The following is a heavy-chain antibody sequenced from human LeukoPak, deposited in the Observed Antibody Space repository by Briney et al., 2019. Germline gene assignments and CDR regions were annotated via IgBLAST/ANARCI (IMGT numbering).Heavy chain of an antibody. CDR2: IYYSGST. D-gene: IGHD3-10*01. J-gene: IGHJ4*02. Sequence: SETLSLTCTVSGGSISSSSYYWGWIRQPPGKGLEWIGSIYYSGSTYYNPSLKSRVTISVDTSKNQFSLKLSSVTAADTAVYYCARGPGYSGDPEPVDYWGQGTLATVSS. CDR3: ARGPGYSGDPEPVDY. CDR1: GGSISSSSYY. V-gene: IGHV4-39*01.